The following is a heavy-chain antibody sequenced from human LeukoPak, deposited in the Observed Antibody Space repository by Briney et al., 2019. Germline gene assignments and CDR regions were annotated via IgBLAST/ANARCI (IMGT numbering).Heavy chain of an antibody. Sequence: GGSLRLSCAPSGFTFSGCWMSWVRQAPGKGLEWVANIKQDGSEKYYVDSVKGRFTISRDNAKNSLYLQMNSLRAEDTAVYYCARDLGDCSRTSCYYYYYMDVWGKGTTVTVSS. CDR3: ARDLGDCSRTSCYYYYYMDV. D-gene: IGHD2-2*01. V-gene: IGHV3-7*01. J-gene: IGHJ6*03. CDR1: GFTFSGCW. CDR2: IKQDGSEK.